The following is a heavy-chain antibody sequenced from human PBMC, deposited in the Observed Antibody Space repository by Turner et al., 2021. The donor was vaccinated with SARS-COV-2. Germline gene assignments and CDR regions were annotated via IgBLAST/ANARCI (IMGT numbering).Heavy chain of an antibody. Sequence: QVQLVESGGGVVQPGRSLRLSCAAHGITFSSHGMHWVRQAPGKGLEWVAVIWNDGSQKYYADSVKGRFTISRDNSKNMVYLQMNSLRAEDTAVYYCARLDDSGHWGAFDIWGQGTMVTVSS. CDR1: GITFSSHG. V-gene: IGHV3-33*01. CDR2: IWNDGSQK. J-gene: IGHJ3*02. CDR3: ARLDDSGHWGAFDI. D-gene: IGHD3-22*01.